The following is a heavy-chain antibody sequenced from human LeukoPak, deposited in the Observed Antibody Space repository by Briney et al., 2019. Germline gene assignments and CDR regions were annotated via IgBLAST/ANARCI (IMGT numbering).Heavy chain of an antibody. CDR2: IGTAGDT. J-gene: IGHJ6*02. V-gene: IGHV3-13*01. CDR3: ARGDRYYYGMDV. Sequence: PGGSLRLSCAASGFTFSSYDMHWVRRATGKGLEWVSAIGTAGDTYYPGSVKGRFTISRENAKNSLYLQMNSLRAGDTAVYYCARGDRYYYGMDVWGQGTTVTVSS. CDR1: GFTFSSYD.